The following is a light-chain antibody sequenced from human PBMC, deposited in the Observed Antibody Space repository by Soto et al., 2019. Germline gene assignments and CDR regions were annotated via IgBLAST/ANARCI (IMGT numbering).Light chain of an antibody. CDR3: QQYYSYPYT. CDR2: KAS. Sequence: DIQMTQSPSTLSASVGDRVTITCRASQTISGWLAWYQQKPGKAPKPLIYKASSLQSGVPSRFSVSGSGTEFSLTISSLQPDDVATYFCQQYYSYPYTFGQGTKLEIK. CDR1: QTISGW. V-gene: IGKV1-5*03. J-gene: IGKJ2*01.